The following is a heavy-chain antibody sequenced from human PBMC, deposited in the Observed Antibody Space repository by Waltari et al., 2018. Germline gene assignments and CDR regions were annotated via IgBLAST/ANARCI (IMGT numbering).Heavy chain of an antibody. CDR3: ARGEAAVNWHFDL. CDR2: VYYSGST. V-gene: IGHV4-59*01. D-gene: IGHD6-25*01. CDR1: GDSMKTYY. Sequence: QVQLQESGPGLVRTSETLSLTCTVSGDSMKTYYWNWIRQSPGKGLEWIGVVYYSGSTNFNPSFGSRVNMSVDTSENQCSLRLTSVTAADTAVYYCARGEAAVNWHFDLWGRGTLVTVSS. J-gene: IGHJ2*01.